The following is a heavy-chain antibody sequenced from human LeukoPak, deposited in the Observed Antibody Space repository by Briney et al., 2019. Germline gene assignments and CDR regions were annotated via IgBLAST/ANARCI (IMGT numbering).Heavy chain of an antibody. D-gene: IGHD3-10*01. CDR3: ARGPAYYYGSGSYLIN. CDR1: GYSISSGYY. J-gene: IGHJ4*02. CDR2: IYHSGST. V-gene: IGHV4-38-2*02. Sequence: PSETLSLTCTVSGYSISSGYYWGWIRQPPGKGLEWIGSIYHSGSTNYNPPLKSRVTISVDTSKNQFSLKLSSVTAADTAVYYCARGPAYYYGSGSYLINWGQGTLVTVSS.